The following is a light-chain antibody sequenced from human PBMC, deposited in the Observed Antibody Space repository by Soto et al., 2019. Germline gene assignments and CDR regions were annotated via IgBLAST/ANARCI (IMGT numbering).Light chain of an antibody. J-gene: IGLJ1*01. V-gene: IGLV2-14*03. CDR1: SSDVGAFNY. Sequence: LTQPASVSGSPGQSISISCIGTSSDVGAFNYVSWYQHHPGKAPQLIIYDVTSRPSGVSNRFSASKSGNTASLTISGLQAEDEADYYCSSYTTRNTEVFGTGTKVTVL. CDR3: SSYTTRNTEV. CDR2: DVT.